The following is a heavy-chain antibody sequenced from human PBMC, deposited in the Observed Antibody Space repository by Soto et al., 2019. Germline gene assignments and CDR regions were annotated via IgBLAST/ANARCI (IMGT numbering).Heavy chain of an antibody. J-gene: IGHJ4*02. V-gene: IGHV1-3*04. CDR2: ISTGNGNT. Sequence: ASVKVSCKASGYTFTDYAMHWVRQAPGQRLEWMGWISTGNGNTKYSQKFQGRVTITRDTSATTAYMELSSLRSEDTAVYYCAKGCLMWTPDYWGQGTLVTVAS. CDR3: AKGCLMWTPDY. CDR1: GYTFTDYA. D-gene: IGHD2-21*01.